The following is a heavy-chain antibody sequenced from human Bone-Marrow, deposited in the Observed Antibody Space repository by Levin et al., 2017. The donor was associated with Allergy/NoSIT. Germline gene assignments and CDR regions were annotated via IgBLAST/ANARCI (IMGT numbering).Heavy chain of an antibody. D-gene: IGHD3-10*01. V-gene: IGHV3-23*01. Sequence: GESLKISCVASGFTFSSYAMSWVRQTPGKGLEWISSISDTGEITHYTDSVEGRFTISRDNSKNTLYLQMNGLRVEDTAVYFCAKGRGTILWSDAGDYWGQGTLVSVSS. CDR1: GFTFSSYA. CDR3: AKGRGTILWSDAGDY. J-gene: IGHJ4*02. CDR2: ISDTGEIT.